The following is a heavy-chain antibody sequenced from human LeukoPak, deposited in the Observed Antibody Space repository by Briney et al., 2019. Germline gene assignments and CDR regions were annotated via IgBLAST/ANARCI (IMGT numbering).Heavy chain of an antibody. J-gene: IGHJ3*02. CDR1: GGSISSGGYS. D-gene: IGHD3-10*01. V-gene: IGHV4-61*08. CDR3: ARDDYYGSGSDGAFDI. CDR2: IYYSGST. Sequence: PSETLSLTCAVSGGSISSGGYSWSWIRQPPGKGLEWIGYIYYSGSTNYNPSLKSRVTISVDTSKNQFSLKLSSVTAADTAVYYCARDDYYGSGSDGAFDIWGQGTMVTVSS.